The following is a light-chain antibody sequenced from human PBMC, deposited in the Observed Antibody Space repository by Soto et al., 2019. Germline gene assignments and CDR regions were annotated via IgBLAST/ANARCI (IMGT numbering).Light chain of an antibody. J-gene: IGLJ2*01. V-gene: IGLV1-40*01. CDR2: GNS. CDR3: GTWDSSLNGYVV. CDR1: SSNIGAGYD. Sequence: QSVLTQPPSVSGAPGQRVTISCTGSSSNIGAGYDVHWYQQLPGTAPKLLIYGNSNRPSGVPDRFSGSKAGTSATLDITGLQTGDEADYYCGTWDSSLNGYVVFGGGTKLTVL.